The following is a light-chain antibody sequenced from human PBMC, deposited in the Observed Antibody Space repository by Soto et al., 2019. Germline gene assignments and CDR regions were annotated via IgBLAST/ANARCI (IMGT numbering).Light chain of an antibody. CDR2: GNN. CDR1: SPNIGAGYD. CDR3: HSYDSSLSGFV. J-gene: IGLJ1*01. V-gene: IGLV1-40*01. Sequence: QSALTQPPSVSGAPGQRVTISCTGGSPNIGAGYDVHWYQQLPGTAPKLLIYGNNNRPSGVPDRFSGSKSGTSASLAITGLQAEDEADYYCHSYDSSLSGFVFGTGTKVTVL.